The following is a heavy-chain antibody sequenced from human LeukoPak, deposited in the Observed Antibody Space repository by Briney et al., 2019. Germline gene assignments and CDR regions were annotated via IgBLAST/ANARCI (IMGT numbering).Heavy chain of an antibody. CDR3: VTIASRRDDEEYRGQYNWFAT. CDR1: GLTFTNYW. J-gene: IGHJ5*02. V-gene: IGHV3-7*01. CDR2: IKQGGSEE. Sequence: GGSLRLSCVASGLTFTNYWMNWVRQAPGKGLEWVASIKQGGSEECYLDSVKGRFTISRDNARNSLYLQMNSMRVEDTAVYYCVTIASRRDDEEYRGQYNWFATWGQGTLVTVSS. D-gene: IGHD2-2*01.